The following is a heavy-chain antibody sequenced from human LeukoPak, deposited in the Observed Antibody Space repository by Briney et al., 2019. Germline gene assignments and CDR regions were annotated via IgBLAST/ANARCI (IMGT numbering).Heavy chain of an antibody. D-gene: IGHD5-12*01. CDR1: GFTLSDHY. V-gene: IGHV3-72*01. CDR3: TSLSGYSGYDPLSY. J-gene: IGHJ4*02. Sequence: GGSLRLSCAASGFTLSDHYMDWVRHAPGKGLEWVGHTGNRGNSYTKEYDESVKGRFNIPSDDSKNSLYLQMNSLKAEDTAVYYCTSLSGYSGYDPLSYWGQGTLVTVSS. CDR2: TGNRGNSYTK.